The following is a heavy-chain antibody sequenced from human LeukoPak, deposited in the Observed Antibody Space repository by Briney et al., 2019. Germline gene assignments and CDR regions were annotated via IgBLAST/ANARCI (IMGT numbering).Heavy chain of an antibody. CDR2: ISGSGGST. J-gene: IGHJ2*01. V-gene: IGHV3-23*01. Sequence: GGSLRLSCAASGFTFSSYGMSWVRQAPGKGLEWVSAISGSGGSTYYADSVKGRFTISRDNSKNTLYLQMNSLRAEDTAVYYCAKEGNYYGAGSQRVYWYFDLWGRGTLVTVSS. D-gene: IGHD3-10*01. CDR1: GFTFSSYG. CDR3: AKEGNYYGAGSQRVYWYFDL.